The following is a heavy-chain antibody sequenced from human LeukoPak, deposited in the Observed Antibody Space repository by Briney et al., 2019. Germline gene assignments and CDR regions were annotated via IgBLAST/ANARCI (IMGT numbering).Heavy chain of an antibody. CDR2: IVVGSGNT. J-gene: IGHJ4*02. V-gene: IGHV1-58*01. Sequence: SVKVSCKASGFSFTTSAVQWVRQARGQRLEWIGWIVVGSGNTNYAQKFQERVTITRDMSTSTAYLELSSLRSEDTAVYFCAADLPYSNYGPLDYWGQGTLVTVSS. CDR1: GFSFTTSA. D-gene: IGHD4-11*01. CDR3: AADLPYSNYGPLDY.